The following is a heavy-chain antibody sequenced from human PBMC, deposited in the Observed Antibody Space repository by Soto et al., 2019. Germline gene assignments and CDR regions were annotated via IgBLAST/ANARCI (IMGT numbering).Heavy chain of an antibody. D-gene: IGHD1-1*01. CDR2: INAGNGNT. J-gene: IGHJ3*01. Sequence: ASVKVSCKASGYTFTSYAMHWVRQAPGQRLEWMGWINAGNGNTKYSQKFQGRVTITRDTSASTAYMELSSLRSEDTAVYYCERDVLISWDDAFDVWGQGTTVTVSS. V-gene: IGHV1-3*01. CDR1: GYTFTSYA. CDR3: ERDVLISWDDAFDV.